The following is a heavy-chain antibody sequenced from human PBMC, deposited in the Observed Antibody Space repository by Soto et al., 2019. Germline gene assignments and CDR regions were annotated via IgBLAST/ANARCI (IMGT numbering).Heavy chain of an antibody. J-gene: IGHJ4*02. CDR1: GFTFSSYA. CDR3: ARTRIQLWLRDLDY. CDR2: ISYDGSNK. D-gene: IGHD5-18*01. Sequence: QVQLVESGGGVVQPGRSLRLSCAVSGFTFSSYAMHWVRQAPGKGLEWVAVISYDGSNKYYADSVKGRFTISRDNSKNTLYLQMNSLRAEDTAVYYCARTRIQLWLRDLDYWGQGTLVTFSS. V-gene: IGHV3-30-3*01.